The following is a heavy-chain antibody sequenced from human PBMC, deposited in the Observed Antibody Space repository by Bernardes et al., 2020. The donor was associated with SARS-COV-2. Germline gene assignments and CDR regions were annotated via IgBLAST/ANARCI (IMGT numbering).Heavy chain of an antibody. D-gene: IGHD7-27*01. CDR1: GYTFTTYT. J-gene: IGHJ4*02. V-gene: IGHV1-3*01. Sequence: ASVKVSCKTSGYTFTTYTMHWVRQVPGHSFEWLGWIHPENGNTEYSENFQGRLTLSRDTSASTVYMELRSLRSEDTAVYYCVRENWGIDYWGQGTLLTVSS. CDR3: VRENWGIDY. CDR2: IHPENGNT.